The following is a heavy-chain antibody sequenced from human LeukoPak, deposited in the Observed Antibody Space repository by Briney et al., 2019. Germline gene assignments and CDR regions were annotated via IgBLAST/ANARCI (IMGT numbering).Heavy chain of an antibody. V-gene: IGHV3-21*01. CDR2: ISSSSSYI. Sequence: GGSLRLSCAASGFTFSSYSMNWVRQAPGKGLEWVSSISSSSSYIYYADSVKGRFTISRDNAKNSLYLQMNSLRAEDTAVYYCARVVGATGINWFDPWGQGTLVTVSS. D-gene: IGHD1-26*01. CDR3: ARVVGATGINWFDP. J-gene: IGHJ5*02. CDR1: GFTFSSYS.